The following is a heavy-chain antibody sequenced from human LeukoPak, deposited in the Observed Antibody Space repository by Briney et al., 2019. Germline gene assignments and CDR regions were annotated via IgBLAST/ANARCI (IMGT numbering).Heavy chain of an antibody. V-gene: IGHV3-33*01. D-gene: IGHD3-22*01. J-gene: IGHJ4*02. CDR3: AREYPPRYYYDSSGYLDY. CDR1: GFTFGSYG. CDR2: IWYDGSNK. Sequence: GRSLRLSCAASGFTFGSYGMHWVRQAPGKGLEWVAVIWYDGSNKYYADSVKGRFTISRDNSKSTLYLQMNSLRAEDTAVYYCAREYPPRYYYDSSGYLDYWGQGTLVTVSS.